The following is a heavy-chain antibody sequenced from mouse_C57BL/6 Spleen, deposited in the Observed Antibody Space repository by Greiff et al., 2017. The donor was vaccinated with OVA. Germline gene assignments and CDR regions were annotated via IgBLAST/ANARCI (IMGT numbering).Heavy chain of an antibody. CDR3: AREKRECSSGYPDY. J-gene: IGHJ2*01. Sequence: VQLQQSVAELVRPGASVKLSCTASGFNIKNTYMHWVKQRPEQGLEWIGRIDPANGNTKYAPKFQGKATITADTSSNTAYLQLSSLTSAYTAIYSCAREKRECSSGYPDYWGQGTTLTVSS. CDR2: IDPANGNT. D-gene: IGHD3-2*02. V-gene: IGHV14-3*01. CDR1: GFNIKNTY.